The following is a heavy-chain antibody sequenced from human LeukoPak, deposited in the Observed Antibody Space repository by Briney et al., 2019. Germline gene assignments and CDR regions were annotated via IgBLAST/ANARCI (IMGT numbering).Heavy chain of an antibody. CDR2: IYYSGST. Sequence: SETLSLTCTVSGGSISSYYWSWIRQPPGKGREGIGYIYYSGSTNYNPSLKSRVTISVDTSKNQFSLKLSSVTAADTAVYYCARRHYDILTGYYAFDIWGQGTMVTVSS. D-gene: IGHD3-9*01. CDR1: GGSISSYY. CDR3: ARRHYDILTGYYAFDI. V-gene: IGHV4-59*08. J-gene: IGHJ3*02.